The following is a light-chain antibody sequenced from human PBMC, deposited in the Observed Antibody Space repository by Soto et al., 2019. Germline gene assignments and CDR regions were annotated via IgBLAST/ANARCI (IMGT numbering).Light chain of an antibody. Sequence: LTQPASVSASPGQSIPISCTGTRSDVSRYKYVSWYQQHPGKAPKLMIYDVSNRPSGVSNRFSGSKSGNTASLTISGLQAEDEADYYCGSYTSGNTLEVFGTGTKVTVL. CDR1: RSDVSRYKY. V-gene: IGLV2-14*03. CDR3: GSYTSGNTLEV. J-gene: IGLJ1*01. CDR2: DVS.